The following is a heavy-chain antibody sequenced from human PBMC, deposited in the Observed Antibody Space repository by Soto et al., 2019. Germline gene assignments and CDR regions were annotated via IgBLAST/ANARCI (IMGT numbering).Heavy chain of an antibody. Sequence: PSETLSLTCAVLSRSFSGYYWSWIRQPPGEGLEWIAEIDYSGSINYNPSLKSRVTISIDTSKSQFSLALISVTAADTAVYYCARSPGYYYYYAMDVWGQGTTVTVSS. CDR2: IDYSGSI. V-gene: IGHV4-34*01. CDR1: SRSFSGYY. J-gene: IGHJ6*02. CDR3: ARSPGYYYYYAMDV.